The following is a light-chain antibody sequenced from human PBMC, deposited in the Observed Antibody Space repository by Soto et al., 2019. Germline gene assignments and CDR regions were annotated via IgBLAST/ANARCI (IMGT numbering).Light chain of an antibody. Sequence: ESVLTQSPGTLSMSPGERATLSCRASQSVSSSYSAWYQQKPGQAPRLLIYGASRRATGIPDRFSGSGSGTDCTLTISRLEPEDFAVYYCQQYGSSPFTVGPGTKVDIK. CDR2: GAS. CDR3: QQYGSSPFT. J-gene: IGKJ3*01. V-gene: IGKV3-20*01. CDR1: QSVSSSY.